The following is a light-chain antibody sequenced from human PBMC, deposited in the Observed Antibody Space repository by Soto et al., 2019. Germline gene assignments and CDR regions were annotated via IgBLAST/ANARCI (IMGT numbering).Light chain of an antibody. CDR2: GAS. V-gene: IGKV3-20*01. Sequence: EIVLTQSPGTLSLSPGERATLSCRASQSVSSSYLAWYQQKPGQAPRLLIYGASSRATGIPDRFSGSGSGTDFTLTISRLEPEDFALYYCQQYGSAPNTVGQGTKLEIK. J-gene: IGKJ2*01. CDR3: QQYGSAPNT. CDR1: QSVSSSY.